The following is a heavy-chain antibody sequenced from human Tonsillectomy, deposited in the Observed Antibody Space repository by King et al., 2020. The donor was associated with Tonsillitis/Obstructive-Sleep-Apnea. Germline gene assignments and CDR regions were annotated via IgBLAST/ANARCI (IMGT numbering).Heavy chain of an antibody. V-gene: IGHV1-2*06. CDR1: GYTFTDYY. CDR2: INPSSGGT. Sequence: QLVQSGSEVKKPGASVTVSCKASGYTFTDYYIHWVRQAPGQGLEWMGRINPSSGGTNYPQKFEGRVNMTRDTSITTVYMELSSLKSDDTAVYYCARTYYYTSGSYYRWGQGTLVTVSS. D-gene: IGHD3-10*01. CDR3: ARTYYYTSGSYYR. J-gene: IGHJ4*02.